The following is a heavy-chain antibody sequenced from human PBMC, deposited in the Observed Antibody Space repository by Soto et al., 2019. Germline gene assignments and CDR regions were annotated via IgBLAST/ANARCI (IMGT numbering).Heavy chain of an antibody. CDR3: AREGGITGTTTYYYGMDV. V-gene: IGHV4-30-2*05. D-gene: IGHD1-7*01. J-gene: IGHJ6*02. CDR1: GGSISSGGYS. Sequence: PSETLSLTCAVSGGSISSGGYSWSWIRQPPGKGLEWIGYIYHSGSTYYNPSLKSRVTISVDTSKNQFSLKLSSVTAADTAVYYCAREGGITGTTTYYYGMDVWGQGTKVTVSS. CDR2: IYHSGST.